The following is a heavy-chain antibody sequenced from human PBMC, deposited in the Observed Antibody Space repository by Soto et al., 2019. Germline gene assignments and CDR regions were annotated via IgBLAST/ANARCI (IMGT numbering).Heavy chain of an antibody. J-gene: IGHJ3*02. CDR2: ISWNTFTI. Sequence: EVQLVESGGGLVQPGRSLRLSCAASGFTFDDYSMHWVRQVPGKGLEWVSGISWNTFTIGYADSVKGRFTISRDNAENSLFLLMHRLRPEDTALYYCAKDRLRGRFGESGFDIWGQGTMVTVSS. V-gene: IGHV3-9*01. D-gene: IGHD3-10*01. CDR3: AKDRLRGRFGESGFDI. CDR1: GFTFDDYS.